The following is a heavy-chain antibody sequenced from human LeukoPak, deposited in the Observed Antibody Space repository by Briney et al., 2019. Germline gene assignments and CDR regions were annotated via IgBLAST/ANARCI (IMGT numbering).Heavy chain of an antibody. D-gene: IGHD1-26*01. Sequence: SVKVSCKASGGTFSSYAISWVRQAPGQGLEWMGGIIPIFGTANYAQKFQGRVTITADESTSTAYMELSSLRSEDTAVYYCARDRVGATFDAFDIWGRGTMVTASS. V-gene: IGHV1-69*13. CDR2: IIPIFGTA. CDR3: ARDRVGATFDAFDI. CDR1: GGTFSSYA. J-gene: IGHJ3*02.